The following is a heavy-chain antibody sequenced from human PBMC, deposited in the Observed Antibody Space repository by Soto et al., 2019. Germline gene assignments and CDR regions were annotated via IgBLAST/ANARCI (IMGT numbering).Heavy chain of an antibody. D-gene: IGHD1-1*01. Sequence: GGSLRLSCAASEFTFSSSNMNWVRQAPGKGLEWLSHISFSGSAIYYADSVKGRFAISRDNAKNSLYLQMHNLRAEDTAVYYCARGVGNFDYWGQGTLVTVSS. CDR3: ARGVGNFDY. CDR2: ISFSGSAI. V-gene: IGHV3-48*01. CDR1: EFTFSSSN. J-gene: IGHJ4*02.